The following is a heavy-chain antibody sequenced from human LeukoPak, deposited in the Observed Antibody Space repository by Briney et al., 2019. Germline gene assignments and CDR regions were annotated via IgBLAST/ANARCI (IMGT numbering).Heavy chain of an antibody. CDR2: IYYSGST. CDR3: ARVRGYSYGSDAFDI. V-gene: IGHV4-59*01. J-gene: IGHJ3*02. Sequence: PSETLSLTCTVSGGSISSYYWSWIRQPPGKGLEWIGYIYYSGSTNYNPSLKSRVTISVDTSKNQFSLKLSSVTAADTAVFYCARVRGYSYGSDAFDIWGQGTMVTASS. CDR1: GGSISSYY. D-gene: IGHD5-18*01.